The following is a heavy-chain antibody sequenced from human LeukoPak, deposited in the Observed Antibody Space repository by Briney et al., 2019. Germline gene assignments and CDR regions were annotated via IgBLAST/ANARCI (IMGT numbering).Heavy chain of an antibody. CDR1: GFIVNSYA. Sequence: SGGSLRLSCAASGFIVNSYAMSWVRQAPGKGLAWVSLIYSDGVTQYADSVKGRFTISRDDSKNTLYLQMHSLGAEDTAVYYCAKSRVVDRRGYFDYWGQGTLVTVSS. V-gene: IGHV3-53*01. CDR3: AKSRVVDRRGYFDY. D-gene: IGHD2-15*01. J-gene: IGHJ4*02. CDR2: IYSDGVT.